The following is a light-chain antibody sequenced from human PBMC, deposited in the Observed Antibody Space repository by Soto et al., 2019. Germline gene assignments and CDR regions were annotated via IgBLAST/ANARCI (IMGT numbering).Light chain of an antibody. CDR1: QGIANY. Sequence: DIQMTQSPSSLSASLGYRVTITCRASQGIANYLAWYQHKPGKVPNLLIYAASTLQSGVPSRFSGGGSGTDFTLTISSLQPEDAATYYCQKYNSAPRKFGQGTKVDIK. J-gene: IGKJ1*01. V-gene: IGKV1-27*01. CDR2: AAS. CDR3: QKYNSAPRK.